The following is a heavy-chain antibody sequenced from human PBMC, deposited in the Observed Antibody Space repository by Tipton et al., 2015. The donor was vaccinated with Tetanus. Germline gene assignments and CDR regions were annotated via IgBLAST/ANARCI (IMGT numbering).Heavy chain of an antibody. CDR2: IYYRGST. D-gene: IGHD5-24*01. V-gene: IGHV4-59*01. J-gene: IGHJ4*02. Sequence: TLSLTCTVSGGSISTYYWSWIRQPPGKGLEWIGYIYYRGSTNYYPSLKSRVTMSVDTSKNQFSLNLSSVTAADTAVYYCARGDGSTILYWGQGTLVTVSS. CDR1: GGSISTYY. CDR3: ARGDGSTILY.